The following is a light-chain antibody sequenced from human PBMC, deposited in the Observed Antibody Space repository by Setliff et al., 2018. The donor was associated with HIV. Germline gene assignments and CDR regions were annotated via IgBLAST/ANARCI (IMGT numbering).Light chain of an antibody. CDR1: SSDVGFFNY. J-gene: IGLJ1*01. CDR2: EVN. V-gene: IGLV2-11*01. Sequence: QSALAQPRSVSGSRGQSVTISCTGTSSDVGFFNYVSWYQQHPGKAPKLMIYEVNKRPSGVPDRFSGSKSGNTASLTISGLQAEDEADYYCSSYTSSYTFVFGTGTKGTV. CDR3: SSYTSSYTFV.